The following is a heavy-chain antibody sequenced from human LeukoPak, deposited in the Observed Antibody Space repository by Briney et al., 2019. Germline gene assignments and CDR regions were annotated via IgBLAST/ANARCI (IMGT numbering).Heavy chain of an antibody. CDR2: IWYDGSNK. CDR1: GFTFISYG. CDR3: ARDSVPEHYYYYGMDV. D-gene: IGHD3-10*01. J-gene: IGHJ6*02. V-gene: IGHV3-33*01. Sequence: PGGSLRLSCSASGFTFISYGMHWVRQAPGKGLEWVAVIWYDGSNKYYADSVKGRFTISRDNSKNTLYLQMNRLRAEDTAVYYGARDSVPEHYYYYGMDVWGQGTTVTVSS.